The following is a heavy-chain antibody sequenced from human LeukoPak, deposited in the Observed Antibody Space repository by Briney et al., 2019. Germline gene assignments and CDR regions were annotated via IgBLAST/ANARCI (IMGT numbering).Heavy chain of an antibody. J-gene: IGHJ4*02. CDR1: GGSISSSSNY. CDR2: IYYSGST. D-gene: IGHD3-10*01. CDR3: ARLDYGSGSYYNGRDYFDY. Sequence: SETLSLTCTVSGGSISSSSNYWGWIRQPPGKGLEWIGSIYYSGSTYYNPSLKRRVTITVDTSKNQFSLKLRSVTAADTAVYYCARLDYGSGSYYNGRDYFDYWGQGTLVTVSS. V-gene: IGHV4-39*01.